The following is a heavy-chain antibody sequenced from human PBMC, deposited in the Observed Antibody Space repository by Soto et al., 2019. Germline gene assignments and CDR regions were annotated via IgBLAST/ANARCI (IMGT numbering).Heavy chain of an antibody. CDR1: GFTFSSYA. V-gene: IGHV3-23*01. CDR3: AKDPFRGDILTGYFYY. Sequence: PGGSLRLSCAASGFTFSSYAMSWVRQAPGKGLEWVSAISGSGGSTYYADSVKGRFTISRDNSKNTLYLQMNSLRAEDTAVYYCAKDPFRGDILTGYFYYWGQGTLVTVAS. J-gene: IGHJ4*02. CDR2: ISGSGGST. D-gene: IGHD3-9*01.